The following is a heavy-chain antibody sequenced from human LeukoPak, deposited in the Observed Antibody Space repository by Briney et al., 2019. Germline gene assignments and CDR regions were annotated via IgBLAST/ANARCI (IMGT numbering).Heavy chain of an antibody. J-gene: IGHJ6*03. V-gene: IGHV4-61*02. CDR3: ARDDGWYCSSTSCFPRGYYYYMDV. D-gene: IGHD2-2*01. CDR1: GGSISSGSYY. CDR2: IYTSGST. Sequence: SQTLSLTCTVSGGSISSGSYYWSWIRQPAGKGLEWIGRIYTSGSTNYNPSLKSRVTISVDTSKNQFSLKLSSVTAADTAVYYCARDDGWYCSSTSCFPRGYYYYMDVWGKGTTVTVSS.